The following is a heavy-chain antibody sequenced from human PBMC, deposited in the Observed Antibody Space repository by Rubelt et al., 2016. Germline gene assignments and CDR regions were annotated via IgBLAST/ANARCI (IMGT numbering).Heavy chain of an antibody. V-gene: IGHV4-39*07. Sequence: QLQLQESGPGLVKPSETLSLTCTVSGGSISSSSYYWGWIRQTPGKGLEWIGSIYYSGSRYYNPSLTVRVTISVDTSKNQFVLKLSSVDAADTAVYYCARALVGATLCFYWGQGTLVTVSS. CDR1: GGSISSSSYY. CDR2: IYYSGSR. CDR3: ARALVGATLCFY. J-gene: IGHJ4*02. D-gene: IGHD1-26*01.